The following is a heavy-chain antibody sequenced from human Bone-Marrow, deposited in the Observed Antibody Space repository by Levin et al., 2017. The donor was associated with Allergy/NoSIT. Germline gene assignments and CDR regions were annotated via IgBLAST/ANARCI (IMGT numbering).Heavy chain of an antibody. J-gene: IGHJ5*02. CDR1: GGSFSGYY. D-gene: IGHD3-10*01. Sequence: GSLRLSCAVYGGSFSGYYWSWIRQPPGKGLEWIGEINHSGSTNYNPSLKSRVTISVDTSKNQFSLKLSSVTAADTAVYYCARGRVSRIRAAWFDPWGQGTLVTVSS. V-gene: IGHV4-34*01. CDR2: INHSGST. CDR3: ARGRVSRIRAAWFDP.